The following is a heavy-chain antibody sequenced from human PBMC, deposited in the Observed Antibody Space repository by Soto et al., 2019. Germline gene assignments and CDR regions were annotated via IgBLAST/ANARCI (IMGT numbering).Heavy chain of an antibody. J-gene: IGHJ4*02. CDR1: GGSISSYY. CDR2: IYYSGST. Sequence: SETLSLTCTVSGGSISSYYWSWIRQPPGKGLEWIGYIYYSGSTYYNPSLKSRVTISVDTSKNQFSLKLSSVTAADTAGYYCARVPDYWGQGILVPVSS. V-gene: IGHV4-59*12. CDR3: ARVPDY.